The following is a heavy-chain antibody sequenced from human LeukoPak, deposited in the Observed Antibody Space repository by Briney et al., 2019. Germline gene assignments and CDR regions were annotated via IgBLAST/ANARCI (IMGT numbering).Heavy chain of an antibody. CDR2: INHSGST. J-gene: IGHJ4*02. CDR1: GGSFSGYY. D-gene: IGHD3-9*01. V-gene: IGHV4-34*01. CDR3: ARVDILTGYSSDY. Sequence: PSETLSLTCAVYGGSFSGYYWSWIRQPPGKGLEWIGEINHSGSTNYNPSLKSRVTISVDTSKNHFSLKLSSVTAADTAVYYCARVDILTGYSSDYWGQGTLVTVSS.